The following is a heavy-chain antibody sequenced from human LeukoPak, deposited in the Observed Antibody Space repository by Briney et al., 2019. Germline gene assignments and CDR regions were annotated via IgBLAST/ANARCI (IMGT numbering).Heavy chain of an antibody. CDR1: GYTLTELS. Sequence: ASVKVSCKVSGYTLTELSMHRVRQAPGKGLEWVGGFDPEDGETIYAQKFQGRVTMTEDTSTDTAHMDLSSLRSEDTAVYYCATDRAISMVRIFDYWGQGTLVTVSS. J-gene: IGHJ4*02. D-gene: IGHD3-10*01. V-gene: IGHV1-24*01. CDR2: FDPEDGET. CDR3: ATDRAISMVRIFDY.